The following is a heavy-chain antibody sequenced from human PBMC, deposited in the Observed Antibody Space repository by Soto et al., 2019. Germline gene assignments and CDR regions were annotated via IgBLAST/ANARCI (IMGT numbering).Heavy chain of an antibody. CDR3: ARGQHHDYAMDV. CDR2: ASYMSRWFN. Sequence: QVQLQQSGPGLVKPSQTLSLTCVISGDSVSRISAAWNWIRQSPSRGLEWLGRASYMSRWFNEYAVSVKRRITINPDTFKNQITLQLNSVTPEDTAVYYCARGQHHDYAMDVWGQGTTVNVSS. CDR1: GDSVSRISAA. J-gene: IGHJ6*02. V-gene: IGHV6-1*01. D-gene: IGHD1-1*01.